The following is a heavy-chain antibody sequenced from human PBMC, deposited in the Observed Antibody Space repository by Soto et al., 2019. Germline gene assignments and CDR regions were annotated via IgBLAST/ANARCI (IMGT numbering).Heavy chain of an antibody. CDR3: AREGPDVVVPAAKRGRAGEFDY. V-gene: IGHV3-48*01. CDR2: ISSSSSTI. D-gene: IGHD2-2*01. J-gene: IGHJ4*02. CDR1: GFTFSSYS. Sequence: PGGSLRLSCAASGFTFSSYSMNWVRQAPGKVLEWVSYISSSSSTIYYADSVKGRFTISRDNAKNSLYLQMNSLRAEDTAVYYCAREGPDVVVPAAKRGRAGEFDYWGQGTLVTVSS.